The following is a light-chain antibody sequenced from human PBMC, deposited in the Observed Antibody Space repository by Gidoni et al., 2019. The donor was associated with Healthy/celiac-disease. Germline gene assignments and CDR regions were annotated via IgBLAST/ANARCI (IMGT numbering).Light chain of an antibody. CDR1: NIGSKN. Sequence: SYELTQPLSVSVALGQTARLTCGGNNIGSKNVHWYQQKPGQAPVLVIYRDSNRPSGIPERFSGSNSGNTATLTISRAQAGDEADYYCQVWDSSTACVVFGGGTKLTVL. J-gene: IGLJ2*01. V-gene: IGLV3-9*01. CDR2: RDS. CDR3: QVWDSSTACVV.